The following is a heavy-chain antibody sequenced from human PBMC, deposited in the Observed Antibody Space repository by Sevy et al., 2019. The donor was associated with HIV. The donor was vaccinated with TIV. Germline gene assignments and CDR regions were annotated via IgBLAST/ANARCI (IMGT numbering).Heavy chain of an antibody. J-gene: IGHJ4*02. Sequence: ASVKVSCKASGYTFTSYGMSWVRQAPGQGLEWMGWISACNGNTNYAQKLQGRVTMTTDTSTSTAYMELRSLRSDDTAVYYCARDSSTYYYDSSGYYGPTRYFDYWGQGSLVTVSS. CDR3: ARDSSTYYYDSSGYYGPTRYFDY. D-gene: IGHD3-22*01. V-gene: IGHV1-18*01. CDR2: ISACNGNT. CDR1: GYTFTSYG.